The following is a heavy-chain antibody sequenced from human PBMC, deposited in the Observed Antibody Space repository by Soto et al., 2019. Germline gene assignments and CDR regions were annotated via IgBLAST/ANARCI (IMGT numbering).Heavy chain of an antibody. D-gene: IGHD3-3*01. J-gene: IGHJ5*02. CDR1: GGSLSNYF. CDR2: VYSSGTT. Sequence: SETLSLTCTVSGGSLSNYFWSWIRQPPGKGLEWIGYVYSSGTTDYNPSLKSRVTISIDTSKNQISLKLSSVTAADTAVYFCVRTLPPAPRVVLSHNWFVPWGPGTLVTVSS. CDR3: VRTLPPAPRVVLSHNWFVP. V-gene: IGHV4-59*01.